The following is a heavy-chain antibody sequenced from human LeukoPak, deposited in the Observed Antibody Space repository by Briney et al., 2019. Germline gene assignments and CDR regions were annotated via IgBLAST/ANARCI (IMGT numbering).Heavy chain of an antibody. Sequence: SETLSLTCSVSGASITSSYWSWIRQTPGKGLEWIGNIYSRSNNHNPSFQSRVTVSLDTSKNHFSLRLTSVTAADTALYYCARDGYGSGSYGWFDPWGQGTLVTVSS. D-gene: IGHD3-10*01. CDR3: ARDGYGSGSYGWFDP. J-gene: IGHJ5*02. CDR2: IYSRSN. CDR1: GASITSSY. V-gene: IGHV4-59*01.